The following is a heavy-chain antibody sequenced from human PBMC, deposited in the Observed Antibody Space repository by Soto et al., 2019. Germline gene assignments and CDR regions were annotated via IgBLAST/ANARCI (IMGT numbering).Heavy chain of an antibody. J-gene: IGHJ3*02. V-gene: IGHV4-59*02. CDR2: IYDSGTT. CDR3: ARIPRYGSENSLSFDI. D-gene: IGHD3-10*01. Sequence: SETLSLTCTVSGDSVSNYYWSWIRQPPGNRLEWIAYIYDSGTTNYNPSLKSRVTISIDRSRNQVSLKLTSVTAADTAVYYCARIPRYGSENSLSFDIWGQGTMVTVSS. CDR1: GDSVSNYY.